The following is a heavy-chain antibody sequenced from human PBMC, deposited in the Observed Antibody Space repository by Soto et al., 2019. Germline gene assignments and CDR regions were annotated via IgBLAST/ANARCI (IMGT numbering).Heavy chain of an antibody. CDR2: IWYDGSNK. J-gene: IGHJ6*03. Sequence: QVQLVESGGGVVQPGRSLRLSCAASGFTFSSYGMHWVRQAPGKGLEWVAVIWYDGSNKYYADSVKGRFTISRDNSKNTLYLQMNSLRAEDTAVYYCARADNSDIAVAGTVRYYYYMDVWGKGTTVTVSS. D-gene: IGHD6-19*01. V-gene: IGHV3-33*01. CDR1: GFTFSSYG. CDR3: ARADNSDIAVAGTVRYYYYMDV.